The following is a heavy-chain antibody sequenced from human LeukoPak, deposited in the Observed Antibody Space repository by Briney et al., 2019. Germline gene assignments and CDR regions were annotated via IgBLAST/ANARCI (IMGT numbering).Heavy chain of an antibody. Sequence: PGGSLTLSCAASGFTFSSYSMNWVRQAPGKGLEWVSSISSSSSYIYYADSVKGRFTISRDNAKNSLYLQMNSPRAEDTAVYYCAGGGVGASYFDYWGQGTLVTVSS. CDR1: GFTFSSYS. V-gene: IGHV3-21*01. D-gene: IGHD1-26*01. CDR2: ISSSSSYI. CDR3: AGGGVGASYFDY. J-gene: IGHJ4*02.